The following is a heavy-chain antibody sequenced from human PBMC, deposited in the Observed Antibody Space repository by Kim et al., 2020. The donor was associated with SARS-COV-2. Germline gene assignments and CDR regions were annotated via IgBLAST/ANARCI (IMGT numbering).Heavy chain of an antibody. CDR3: ARGGLGDYDSSGSFDY. Sequence: LKSRVTISVDTSKNQFSLKLSSVTAADTAVYYCARGGLGDYDSSGSFDYWGQGTLVTVSS. V-gene: IGHV4-34*01. J-gene: IGHJ4*02. D-gene: IGHD3-22*01.